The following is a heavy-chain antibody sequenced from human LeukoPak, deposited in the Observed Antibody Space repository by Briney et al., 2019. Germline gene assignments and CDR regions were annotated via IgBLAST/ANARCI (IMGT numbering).Heavy chain of an antibody. D-gene: IGHD5-18*01. CDR2: ISYDGSNK. CDR1: GFTFSSYG. V-gene: IGHV3-30*18. Sequence: GGSLRLSCAASGFTFSSYGMHWVRQAPGKGLEGVAVISYDGSNKYYADSVKGRITISRDNSKNTLYLQMHSVRAEDTAVYYCAKEMGYSCGDFDYWGQGTLVTVSS. J-gene: IGHJ4*02. CDR3: AKEMGYSCGDFDY.